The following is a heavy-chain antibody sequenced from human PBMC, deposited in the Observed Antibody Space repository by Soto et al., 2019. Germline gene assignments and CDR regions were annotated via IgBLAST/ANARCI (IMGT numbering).Heavy chain of an antibody. CDR1: GGSISSSNW. V-gene: IGHV4-4*02. CDR3: ARYPYDYIWGSYRSGAFDI. Sequence: SETLSLTCAVSGGSISSSNWWSWVRQPPGKGLEWIGEIYHSGSTNYNPSLKSRVTISVDTSKNQFSLKLSSVTAADTAVYYCARYPYDYIWGSYRSGAFDIWGQGTMVTVSS. CDR2: IYHSGST. D-gene: IGHD3-16*02. J-gene: IGHJ3*02.